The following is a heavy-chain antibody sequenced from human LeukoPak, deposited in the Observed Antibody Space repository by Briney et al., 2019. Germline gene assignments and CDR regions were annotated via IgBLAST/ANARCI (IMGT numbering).Heavy chain of an antibody. D-gene: IGHD6-13*01. CDR3: ARVQDSSSWFDAFDI. Sequence: PGGSLRLSCAASGFTFSSYAMHWVRQAPGKGLEWVAVISYDRSNKYYADSVKGRFTISRDNSKNTLYLQMNSLRAEDTAVYYCARVQDSSSWFDAFDIWGQGTMVTVSS. V-gene: IGHV3-30-3*01. J-gene: IGHJ3*02. CDR1: GFTFSSYA. CDR2: ISYDRSNK.